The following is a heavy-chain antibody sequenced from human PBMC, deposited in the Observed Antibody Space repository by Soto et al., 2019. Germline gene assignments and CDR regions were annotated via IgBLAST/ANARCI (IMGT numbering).Heavy chain of an antibody. CDR2: ISWNSGSI. V-gene: IGHV3-9*01. D-gene: IGHD3-3*01. Sequence: EVQLVESGGGLVQPGRSLRLSCAASGFTFDDYAMHWVRQAPGKGLEWVSGISWNSGSIGYADSVKGRFTISRDNAKNSLYPQMNSLRAEDTALYYCAKAHAKDTGYDFWSGYYHFDYWGQGTLVTVSS. CDR3: AKAHAKDTGYDFWSGYYHFDY. CDR1: GFTFDDYA. J-gene: IGHJ4*02.